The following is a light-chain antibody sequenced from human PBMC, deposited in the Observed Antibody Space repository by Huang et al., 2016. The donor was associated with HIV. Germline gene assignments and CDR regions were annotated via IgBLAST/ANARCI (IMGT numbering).Light chain of an antibody. J-gene: IGKJ4*01. CDR2: GAS. CDR3: QQSGTSPA. CDR1: QSVTSA. Sequence: EIVLTQSPGTLSLSPGERATLSCRASQSVTSALAWYQQKPGQAPRLLIYGASNRATDIPDRVSGSGSVTDFTLTISRLEPEDFAVYYCQQSGTSPAFGGGTKVEIK. V-gene: IGKV3-20*01.